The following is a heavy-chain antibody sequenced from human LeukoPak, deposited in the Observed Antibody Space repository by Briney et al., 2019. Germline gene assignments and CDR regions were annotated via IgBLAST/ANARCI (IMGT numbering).Heavy chain of an antibody. V-gene: IGHV4-39*07. D-gene: IGHD1-26*01. J-gene: IGHJ6*03. CDR2: IHYSGST. CDR1: GGSISSSSYY. CDR3: ARHSGTFYYYYYMDV. Sequence: SETLSLTCTVSGGSISSSSYYWGWIRQPPGKGLEWIGSIHYSGSTNYNPSLKSRVTISVDTSENQFSLKLSSVTAADTAVYYCARHSGTFYYYYYMDVWGKGTSVTVPS.